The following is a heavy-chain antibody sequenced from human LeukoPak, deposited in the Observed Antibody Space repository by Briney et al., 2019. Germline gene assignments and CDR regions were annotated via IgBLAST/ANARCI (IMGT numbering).Heavy chain of an antibody. CDR2: IKEDGSEK. Sequence: PGGSLRLSCAASGFTFSSYWMSWVRQAPGKGLEWVANIKEDGSEKNYVDSVKGRFTISRDNAKDSLYLQMNSLRAEDTAVYYCARDPTENWFDPWGQGTLVTVSS. D-gene: IGHD1-14*01. J-gene: IGHJ5*02. V-gene: IGHV3-7*01. CDR3: ARDPTENWFDP. CDR1: GFTFSSYW.